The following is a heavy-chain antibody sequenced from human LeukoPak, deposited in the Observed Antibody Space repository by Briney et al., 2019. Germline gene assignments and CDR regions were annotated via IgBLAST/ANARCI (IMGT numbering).Heavy chain of an antibody. CDR1: GYTFTSYG. D-gene: IGHD3-10*01. J-gene: IGHJ5*02. CDR3: ARTKLWFGESRIDWFDP. Sequence: ASVKVSCKASGYTFTSYGISWVRQAPGQGLEWMGWISAYNGNTNYAQKLQSRVTMTTDTSTSTAYMELRSLRSDDTAVYYCARTKLWFGESRIDWFDPWGQGTLVTVSS. CDR2: ISAYNGNT. V-gene: IGHV1-18*01.